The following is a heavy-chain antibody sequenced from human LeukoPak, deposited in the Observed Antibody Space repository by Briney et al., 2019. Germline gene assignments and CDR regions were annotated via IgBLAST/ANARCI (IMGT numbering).Heavy chain of an antibody. CDR2: ILSTGTT. J-gene: IGHJ5*02. V-gene: IGHV3-23*01. CDR3: ATVKYDYGDPVGWFDP. D-gene: IGHD4-17*01. Sequence: GGSLRLSCAASGFTFSSYSMNWARQAPGKGLEWVSHILSTGTTYYADSVRGRFTISRDNSKNTLYLLMTSLRADDTAVYYCATVKYDYGDPVGWFDPWGQGTLVTVSS. CDR1: GFTFSSYS.